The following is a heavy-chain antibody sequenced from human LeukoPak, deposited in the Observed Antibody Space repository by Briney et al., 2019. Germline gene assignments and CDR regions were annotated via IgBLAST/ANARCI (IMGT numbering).Heavy chain of an antibody. Sequence: GGSLRLSCAASGFTFSSYAMSWVRQAPGKGLEWVSAISGSGGSTYYADSVKGRFTISRDNSKNTLYLQMNSLRAEDTAVYYRANARIAAAAPFDYWGQGTLVTVSS. J-gene: IGHJ4*02. CDR1: GFTFSSYA. CDR2: ISGSGGST. V-gene: IGHV3-23*01. CDR3: ANARIAAAAPFDY. D-gene: IGHD6-13*01.